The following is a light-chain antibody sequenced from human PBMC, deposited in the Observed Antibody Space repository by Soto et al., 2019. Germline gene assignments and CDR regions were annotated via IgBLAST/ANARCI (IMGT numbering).Light chain of an antibody. J-gene: IGKJ1*01. CDR1: QTISSW. CDR3: QHYNSPSEA. Sequence: DIQMTQSPSTLSVSVGDRFTITCRASQTISSWLAWYQQKPGKAPKLLIYKASTLKSGVPSRFSGSGSGTEFTLTISSLQPDDFATYYCQHYNSPSEAFGQGTK. V-gene: IGKV1-5*03. CDR2: KAS.